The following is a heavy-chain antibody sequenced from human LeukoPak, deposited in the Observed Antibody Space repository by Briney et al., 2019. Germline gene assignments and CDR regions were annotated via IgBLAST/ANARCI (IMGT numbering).Heavy chain of an antibody. J-gene: IGHJ4*02. CDR2: IIGSGGST. CDR1: GFTFSSYA. V-gene: IGHV3-23*01. Sequence: GGSLRLSCAASGFTFSSYAMSWVRQAPGKGLEWASAIIGSGGSTYYADSVKGRFTISRDNSKNTLYLQMNSLRAEDTAIYYCARDQGTHTDMARLGYFDYWGQGTLVTVSS. CDR3: ARDQGTHTDMARLGYFDY. D-gene: IGHD5-18*01.